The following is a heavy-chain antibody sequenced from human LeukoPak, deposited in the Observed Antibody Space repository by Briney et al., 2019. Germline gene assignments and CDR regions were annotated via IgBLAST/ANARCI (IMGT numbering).Heavy chain of an antibody. D-gene: IGHD7-27*01. J-gene: IGHJ4*02. CDR1: GFTFSSYW. CDR3: ARVTWNWGSSHLLYFDY. V-gene: IGHV3-7*04. Sequence: GGSLRLSCAASGFTFSSYWMSWVRQAPGKGLEWVANIKQDGSEKYYVDSVKGRFTISRDNAKNSLYLQMNSLRAEDTAVYYCARVTWNWGSSHLLYFDYWGQGTLVTVSS. CDR2: IKQDGSEK.